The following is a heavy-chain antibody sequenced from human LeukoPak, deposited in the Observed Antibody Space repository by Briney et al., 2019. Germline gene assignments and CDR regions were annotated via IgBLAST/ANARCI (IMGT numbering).Heavy chain of an antibody. CDR3: ARVCLTGYYEPDAFDI. D-gene: IGHD3-9*01. Sequence: NPSETLSLTCTVSGGSISSYHWSWIRQPPGKGLEWIGYIYYSGSTNYNPSLKSRVTISVDTSKNQFSLKLSSVTAADTAVYYCARVCLTGYYEPDAFDIWGQGTMVTVSS. J-gene: IGHJ3*02. CDR1: GGSISSYH. CDR2: IYYSGST. V-gene: IGHV4-59*01.